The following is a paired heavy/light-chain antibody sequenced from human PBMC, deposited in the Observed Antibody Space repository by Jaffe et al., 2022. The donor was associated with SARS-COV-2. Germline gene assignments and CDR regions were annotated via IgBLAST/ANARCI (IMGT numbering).Light chain of an antibody. V-gene: IGKV3-11*01. CDR1: PGISTY. CDR3: QQRYNWPLT. Sequence: EIVLTQSPATLSLSPGQRATLSCRASPGISTYLLWYQHKPGQPPRLLMYDASKRATGIPARFSGSGSGTDFTLTINSLEPEDFAVYYCQQRYNWPLTFGGGTKVEIK. CDR2: DAS. J-gene: IGKJ4*01.
Heavy chain of an antibody. J-gene: IGHJ4*02. Sequence: EVQLVESGGGLVKPGGSLRLSCAATGFAFSIYSMNWVRQAPGKGLEWVASVSSSSSDIHYTDSVRGRFTISRDNAKNSLYLEMDSLRADDTAVYYCARGGIQSGTYSFTLWGQGTLVSVSS. CDR2: VSSSSSDI. D-gene: IGHD5-18*01. CDR1: GFAFSIYS. CDR3: ARGGIQSGTYSFTL. V-gene: IGHV3-21*01.